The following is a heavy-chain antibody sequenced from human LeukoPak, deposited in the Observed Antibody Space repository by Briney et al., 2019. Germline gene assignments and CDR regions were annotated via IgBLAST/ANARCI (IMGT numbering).Heavy chain of an antibody. CDR1: GFSFSHYW. D-gene: IGHD3-10*02. V-gene: IGHV3-7*02. CDR2: INQDASEK. CDR3: AQCSGSCPY. J-gene: IGHJ4*02. Sequence: RGSLRLSCAASGFSFSHYWMSWARQAPGKGLEWVANINQDASEKYYVDSVDGRFTISRVNAKSSVYLEMNSLRVEDTAVYYCAQCSGSCPYWGQGTLVTVSS.